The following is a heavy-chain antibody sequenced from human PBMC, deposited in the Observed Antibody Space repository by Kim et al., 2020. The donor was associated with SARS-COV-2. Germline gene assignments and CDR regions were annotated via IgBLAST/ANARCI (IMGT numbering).Heavy chain of an antibody. CDR1: GFNFISHT. CDR2: ISSDYANI. CDR3: ARDANMVFFDY. V-gene: IGHV3-21*06. D-gene: IGHD2-8*01. J-gene: IGHJ4*02. Sequence: GGSLRLSCVASGFNFISHTINWVRQAPGKGLEWVSYISSDYANIYYADSVKGRFTISRDNTKNSVYLQADSLRAEDTAVYYCARDANMVFFDYWGLGTLVTVSS.